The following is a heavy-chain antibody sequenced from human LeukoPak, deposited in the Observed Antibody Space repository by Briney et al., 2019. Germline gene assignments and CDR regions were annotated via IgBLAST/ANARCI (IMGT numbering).Heavy chain of an antibody. CDR1: GFSLNTRAMC. Sequence: SGPALVKPTQTLTLTCTFSGFSLNTRAMCVSWIRQPPGKALEWLAFIDWSDDKYYSASLKTRLTISKDTSKNQVVPTMTNMDPVDTATYYCASGLSWNFDYWGQGTLVTVSS. J-gene: IGHJ4*02. CDR2: IDWSDDK. D-gene: IGHD2-15*01. CDR3: ASGLSWNFDY. V-gene: IGHV2-70*01.